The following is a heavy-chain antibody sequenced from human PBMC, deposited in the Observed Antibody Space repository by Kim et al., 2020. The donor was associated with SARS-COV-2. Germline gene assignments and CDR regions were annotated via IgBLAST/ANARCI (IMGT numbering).Heavy chain of an antibody. J-gene: IGHJ4*02. D-gene: IGHD5-12*01. Sequence: SQSFQGQVTISADKSIITAYLQWSSLKASDTAMYYCARLRGYSGHDFFDCWGQGTLVTVSS. CDR3: ARLRGYSGHDFFDC. V-gene: IGHV5-51*01.